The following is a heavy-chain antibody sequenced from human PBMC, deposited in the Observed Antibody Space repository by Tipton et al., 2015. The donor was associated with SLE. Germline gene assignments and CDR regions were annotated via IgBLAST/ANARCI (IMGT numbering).Heavy chain of an antibody. Sequence: TLSLTCTVSGGSINIGDYYWSWIRQHPGKGLEWIGYIYYSWTTYYNPSLQSRVSISVDTSKNQFSLKLSSVTAADTAVYYCARDRGGSGSNPFDYWGQGTLVSVSS. D-gene: IGHD3-16*01. J-gene: IGHJ4*02. CDR1: GGSINIGDYY. CDR3: ARDRGGSGSNPFDY. V-gene: IGHV4-31*03. CDR2: IYYSWTT.